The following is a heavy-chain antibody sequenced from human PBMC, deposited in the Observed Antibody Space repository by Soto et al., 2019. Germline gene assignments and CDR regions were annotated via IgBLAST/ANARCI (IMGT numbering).Heavy chain of an antibody. CDR1: GFTFSSYA. Sequence: QVQLVESGGGVVQPGRSLRLSCAASGFTFSSYAMHWVRQAPGKGLEWVAVISYDGSNKYYADSVKGRFTISRDNSKNPLYLQMNSLRAEDTAMYYCAREIVVVPYWGQGTLVTVSS. CDR3: AREIVVVPY. V-gene: IGHV3-30-3*01. J-gene: IGHJ4*02. CDR2: ISYDGSNK. D-gene: IGHD2-21*01.